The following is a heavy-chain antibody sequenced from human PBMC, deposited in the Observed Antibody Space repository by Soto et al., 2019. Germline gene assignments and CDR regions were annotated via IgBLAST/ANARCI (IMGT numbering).Heavy chain of an antibody. D-gene: IGHD3-10*01. V-gene: IGHV4-34*01. CDR1: GGSFSGYY. Sequence: SETLSLTCAVYGGSFSGYYWSWIRQPPGKGLGWIGEINHSGSTNYNPSLKSRVTISVDTSKNQFSLKLSSVTAADTAVYYCARVFYYGSGRYYTKVYGMDVWGQATMVT. CDR2: INHSGST. J-gene: IGHJ6*02. CDR3: ARVFYYGSGRYYTKVYGMDV.